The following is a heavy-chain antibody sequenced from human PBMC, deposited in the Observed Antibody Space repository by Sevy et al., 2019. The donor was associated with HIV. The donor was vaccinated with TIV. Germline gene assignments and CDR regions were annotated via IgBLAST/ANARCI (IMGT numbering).Heavy chain of an antibody. CDR3: ARDGGYSIKWYPLY. V-gene: IGHV3-30-3*01. J-gene: IGHJ4*01. D-gene: IGHD6-13*01. Sequence: GGSLRLSCAASGYAFSSHAMHWVRQAPGKGLEWVAVISYEGTETFYAASVEGRFTISRDNSKNMLSLQINSLRPEDTAVYFCARDGGYSIKWYPLYWGHGTLVTVSS. CDR2: ISYEGTET. CDR1: GYAFSSHA.